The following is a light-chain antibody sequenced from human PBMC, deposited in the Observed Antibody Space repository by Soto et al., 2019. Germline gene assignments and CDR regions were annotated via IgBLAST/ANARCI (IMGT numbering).Light chain of an antibody. CDR1: SSDVGSYNL. CDR2: EGS. J-gene: IGLJ1*01. CDR3: CSYAGSSTYV. V-gene: IGLV2-23*01. Sequence: QSALTQPASVSGSPGQSITISCTGTSSDVGSYNLVSWYQQHPGKAPKLMIYEGSKRPSGVSNRFSGSKSGNTASLTISGHQAEDEADYYCCSYAGSSTYVFGTGTNVTVL.